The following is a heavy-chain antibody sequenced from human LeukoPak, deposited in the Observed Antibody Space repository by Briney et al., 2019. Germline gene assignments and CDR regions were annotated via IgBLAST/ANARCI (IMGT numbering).Heavy chain of an antibody. Sequence: SETLSLTCTVSGGSISGSTYYWGWIRQPPGKGMEWIGSIYYSGTAYYNSSLNSRVTISVDTSKNHFSLRLTSLTAADTAVYFCARHGWGFGGLSNSYWGQGTLVSVSS. D-gene: IGHD3-10*01. CDR1: GGSISGSTYY. CDR3: ARHGWGFGGLSNSY. V-gene: IGHV4-39*01. CDR2: IYYSGTA. J-gene: IGHJ4*02.